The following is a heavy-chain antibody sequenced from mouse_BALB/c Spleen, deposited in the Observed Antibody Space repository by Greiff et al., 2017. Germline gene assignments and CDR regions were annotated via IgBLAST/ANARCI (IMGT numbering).Heavy chain of an antibody. D-gene: IGHD3-3*01. V-gene: IGHV5-9-3*01. Sequence: EVKVVESGGGLVKPGGSLKLSCAASGFTFSSYAMSWVRQTPEKRLEWVATISSGGSYTYYPDSVKGRFTISRDNAKNTLYLQMSSLRSEDTAMYYCARHWRERDAMDYWGQGTSVTVSS. J-gene: IGHJ4*01. CDR2: ISSGGSYT. CDR3: ARHWRERDAMDY. CDR1: GFTFSSYA.